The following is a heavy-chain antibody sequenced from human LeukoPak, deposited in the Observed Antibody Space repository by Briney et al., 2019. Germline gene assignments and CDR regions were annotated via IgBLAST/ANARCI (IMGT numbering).Heavy chain of an antibody. CDR2: INSDGSST. CDR3: ARDFGYYDILAAD. V-gene: IGHV3-74*01. D-gene: IGHD3-9*01. CDR1: GFTFSSYW. J-gene: IGHJ4*02. Sequence: GGSLRLSCAASGFTFSSYWMHWVRQAPGKGLVWVSRINSDGSSTSYADSVKGRFTISRDNPKNTLYLQMNSLRAEDTAVYYCARDFGYYDILAADWGQGTLVTVSS.